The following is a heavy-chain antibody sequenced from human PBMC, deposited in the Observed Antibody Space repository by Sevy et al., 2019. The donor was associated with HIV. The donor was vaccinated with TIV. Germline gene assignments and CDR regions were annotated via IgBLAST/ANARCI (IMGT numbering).Heavy chain of an antibody. J-gene: IGHJ3*02. D-gene: IGHD6-19*01. V-gene: IGHV4-59*01. Sequence: SETLSLTCTVSGGSIRSYYWSWIRQPPGKGLEWIGYIYYSGSTNYNPSLKSRVTISVDTSKNQFSLKLSSVTAADTAVYYCARGQWLTTGAFDIWGQGTMVTVSS. CDR2: IYYSGST. CDR1: GGSIRSYY. CDR3: ARGQWLTTGAFDI.